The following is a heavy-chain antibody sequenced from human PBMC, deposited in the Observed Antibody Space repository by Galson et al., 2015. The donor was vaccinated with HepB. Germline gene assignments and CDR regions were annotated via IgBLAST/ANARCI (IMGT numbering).Heavy chain of an antibody. CDR3: ARDAYATGSLDY. CDR2: IEQDGSEK. V-gene: IGHV3-7*01. J-gene: IGHJ4*02. D-gene: IGHD2-2*01. Sequence: SLRLSCAASGFTISSYWMNWVRQAPGKGLEWVGNIEQDGSEKYYADSVKGRFTISRDNAKNSLALQMKSLRVEDTAVYLCARDAYATGSLDYWGQGTLVTVSP. CDR1: GFTISSYW.